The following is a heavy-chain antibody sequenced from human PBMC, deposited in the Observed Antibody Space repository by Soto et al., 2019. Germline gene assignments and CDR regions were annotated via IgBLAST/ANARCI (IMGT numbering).Heavy chain of an antibody. CDR1: GGSISSGGYY. J-gene: IGHJ4*02. V-gene: IGHV4-31*03. D-gene: IGHD4-17*01. CDR2: IQYSGST. CDR3: ARDHGHGDYGDFFV. Sequence: QVQLQESGPGLVKPSQTLSLTCTVSGGSISSGGYYWSWIRQHPGKGLEWVGYIQYSGSTYYNPSLQSRVTISVDTSKNQISLKLSSVTAADTAVYYCARDHGHGDYGDFFVWGQGTLVTVSS.